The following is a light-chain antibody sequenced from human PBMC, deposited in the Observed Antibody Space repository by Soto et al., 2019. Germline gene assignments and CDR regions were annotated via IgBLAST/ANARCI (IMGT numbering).Light chain of an antibody. CDR2: GAS. CDR3: QQYGSSPTWT. CDR1: QTVGRSF. J-gene: IGKJ1*01. V-gene: IGKV3-20*01. Sequence: EIVLTQSPGIMYLSPGERATLSCRASQTVGRSFLAWYQQKPGQSPRLLIYGASTRATGIPDRFSGSGSGTDFTLTISRLEPEDSAVYYCQQYGSSPTWTFGQGTKVEIK.